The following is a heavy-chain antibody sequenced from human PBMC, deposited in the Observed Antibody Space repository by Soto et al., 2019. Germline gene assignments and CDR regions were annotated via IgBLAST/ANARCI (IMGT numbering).Heavy chain of an antibody. CDR2: IYYSGST. D-gene: IGHD6-13*01. Sequence: QLQLQESGPGLVKPSETLSLTCTVSGGSISSSSYYWGWIRQPPGKGLEWIGSIYYSGSTYYNPSLKSRVTISVDTSKNQFSMKLSSVTAADTAVYYCARRYSSNYYFDYWGQGTLVTVSS. CDR3: ARRYSSNYYFDY. J-gene: IGHJ4*02. V-gene: IGHV4-39*01. CDR1: GGSISSSSYY.